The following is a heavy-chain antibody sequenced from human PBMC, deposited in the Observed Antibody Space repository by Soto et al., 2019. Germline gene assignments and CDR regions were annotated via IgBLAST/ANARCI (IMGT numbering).Heavy chain of an antibody. Sequence: EVQLLESGGGLVQPGGSLRLSCAASGFSLSTYDMIWVRQAPGKGLEWVSDIRGRGDSAYYADSVKGRFTISRDNANKTVSLHMNSLRAEDTAVYCCAREAPVVSTDDWALWGQGPLVTVPS. D-gene: IGHD3-22*01. CDR3: AREAPVVSTDDWAL. V-gene: IGHV3-23*01. CDR1: GFSLSTYD. CDR2: IRGRGDSA. J-gene: IGHJ4*02.